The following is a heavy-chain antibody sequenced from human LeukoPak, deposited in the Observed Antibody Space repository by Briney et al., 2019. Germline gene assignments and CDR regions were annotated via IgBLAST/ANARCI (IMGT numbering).Heavy chain of an antibody. CDR1: GGSFRGYY. D-gene: IGHD6-6*01. Sequence: PSETLSLTCAVYGGSFRGYYWSWIRQPPGKGLEWIGEINYSGSTNYNPSLKSRVTISVDTSKNQFSLKLSSVTAADTAVYYCARGGFLADLYFEYSSSSSTNWFGPWGQGTLVTVSS. CDR2: INYSGST. J-gene: IGHJ5*02. CDR3: ARGGFLADLYFEYSSSSSTNWFGP. V-gene: IGHV4-34*01.